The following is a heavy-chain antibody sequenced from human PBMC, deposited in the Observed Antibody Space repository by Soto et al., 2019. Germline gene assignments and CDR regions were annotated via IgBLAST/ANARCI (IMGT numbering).Heavy chain of an antibody. CDR2: IDPSDSYT. Sequence: PGEPLKISCNGSGYSFTSYWISWVRQMPGKGLEWMGRIDPSDSYTNYSPSFQGHVTISADESISTAYLQWSSLKASDTAMYYCARLSSSFPYYYYGMDVWGQGTTVTVSS. CDR3: ARLSSSFPYYYYGMDV. J-gene: IGHJ6*02. V-gene: IGHV5-10-1*01. CDR1: GYSFTSYW. D-gene: IGHD6-13*01.